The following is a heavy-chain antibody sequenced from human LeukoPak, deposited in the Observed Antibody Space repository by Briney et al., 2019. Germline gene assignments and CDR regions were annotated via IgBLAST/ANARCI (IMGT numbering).Heavy chain of an antibody. CDR2: IHHTEAT. CDR1: GHPISSHCY. CDR3: AKSDQWLLLLAC. V-gene: IGHV4-38-2*02. Sequence: SETLSLTCTVSGHPISSHCYWAWVRQSPGKGLEWIGSIHHTEATYYNPSLKSRVAISVDTSKNQFSLKLTSVTAADTAVYYCAKSDQWLLLLACWGQGALVTVSS. J-gene: IGHJ4*02. D-gene: IGHD6-19*01.